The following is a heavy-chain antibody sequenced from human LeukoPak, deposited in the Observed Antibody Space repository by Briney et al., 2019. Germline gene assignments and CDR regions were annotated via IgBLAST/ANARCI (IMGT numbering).Heavy chain of an antibody. V-gene: IGHV3-30*18. D-gene: IGHD6-13*01. CDR3: AKDFSSSRAGGDY. CDR2: ISYDGSNK. Sequence: GGSLRLSCAASGFTFSSYGMHWVRQAPGKGLEWVAVISYDGSNKYYADSVKGRFTISRDNSKNTLYLQMNSLRAEDTAVYYCAKDFSSSRAGGDYWGQGTLVTVSS. J-gene: IGHJ4*02. CDR1: GFTFSSYG.